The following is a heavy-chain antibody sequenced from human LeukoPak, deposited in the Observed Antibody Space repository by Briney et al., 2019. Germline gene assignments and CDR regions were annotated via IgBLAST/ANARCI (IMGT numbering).Heavy chain of an antibody. D-gene: IGHD3-9*01. J-gene: IGHJ4*02. CDR3: ARREGIYDILTGYFDY. V-gene: IGHV4-39*01. CDR2: IYYSGSA. Sequence: SETLSLTCTVSGGSISSSSYYWAWLRQPPGKGLEWIGSIYYSGSAYYNPTLKSRVTISVDMSKNQFSLKLSSVTAADTAVYYCARREGIYDILTGYFDYWGQGTLVTVSS. CDR1: GGSISSSSYY.